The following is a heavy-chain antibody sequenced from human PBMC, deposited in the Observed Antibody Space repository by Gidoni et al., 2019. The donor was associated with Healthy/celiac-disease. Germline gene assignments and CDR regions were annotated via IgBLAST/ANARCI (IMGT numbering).Heavy chain of an antibody. J-gene: IGHJ6*02. Sequence: QVQLQQWGAGLLKPSETLSLTCAVYGGSFSGYYWSWTRQPPGKGLEWIGEINHSGSPNYNPSLKSRVTISVDTSKNQFSLKLSSVTAADTAVYYCATGTYYDFWSGYPRPSRYGMDVWGQGTTVTVSS. CDR1: GGSFSGYY. D-gene: IGHD3-3*01. CDR3: ATGTYYDFWSGYPRPSRYGMDV. CDR2: INHSGSP. V-gene: IGHV4-34*01.